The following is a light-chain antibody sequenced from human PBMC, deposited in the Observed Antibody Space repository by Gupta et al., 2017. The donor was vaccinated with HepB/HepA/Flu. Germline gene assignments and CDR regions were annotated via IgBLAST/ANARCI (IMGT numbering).Light chain of an antibody. J-gene: IGKJ4*01. CDR1: QNVGSN. CDR2: GAF. CDR3: KQDKNWPPLT. Sequence: EIVMTQSPATLSVSPGERATLSCRASQNVGSNLAWYQQKPGQAPRLLIYGAFTRATGIPRRFSGSGYGTEFPLTISRRQSEDFAVSYSKQDKNWPPLTFGGGTKVEIK. V-gene: IGKV3-15*01.